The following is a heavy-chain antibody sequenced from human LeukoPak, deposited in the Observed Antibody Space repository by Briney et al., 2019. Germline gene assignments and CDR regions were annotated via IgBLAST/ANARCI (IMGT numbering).Heavy chain of an antibody. CDR2: IYTSGST. Sequence: SETLSLTCTVSGGSISSGSYYWSWIRQPAGKGLEWIGRIYTSGSTNYNPPLKSRVTISVDTSKNQFSLKLSSVTAADTAVYYCARDYYDSSGYGGGNWFDPWGQGTLVTVSS. CDR1: GGSISSGSYY. V-gene: IGHV4-61*02. D-gene: IGHD3-22*01. J-gene: IGHJ5*02. CDR3: ARDYYDSSGYGGGNWFDP.